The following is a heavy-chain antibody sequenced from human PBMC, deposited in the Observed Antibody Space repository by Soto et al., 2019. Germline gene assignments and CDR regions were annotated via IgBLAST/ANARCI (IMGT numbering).Heavy chain of an antibody. CDR2: INPSGGST. J-gene: IGHJ5*02. Sequence: ASVKVSCKASGYTFTSYYMHWVRQAPGQGLEWMGIINPSGGSTSYAQKFQGRVTMTRDTSTSTVHMELSSLRSEDTAVYYCARDGVDSSGSRNWSDPRGQGPPVPVSP. CDR3: ARDGVDSSGSRNWSDP. V-gene: IGHV1-46*01. D-gene: IGHD3-22*01. CDR1: GYTFTSYY.